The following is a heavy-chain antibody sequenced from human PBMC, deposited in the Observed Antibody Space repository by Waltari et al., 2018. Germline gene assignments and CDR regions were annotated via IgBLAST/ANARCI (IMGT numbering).Heavy chain of an antibody. V-gene: IGHV5-51*01. CDR1: GYSFASYW. CDR3: ARRPHRIAAAGKGAFDI. D-gene: IGHD6-13*01. Sequence: EVQLVQSGAEVKKPGESLTLSCKGSGYSFASYWIVWVRQMHGQGLEWMGIIYPGDSDTRYSPSFQGQVTISADKSISTAYLQWSSLKASDTAMYYCARRPHRIAAAGKGAFDIWGQGTMVTVSS. J-gene: IGHJ3*02. CDR2: IYPGDSDT.